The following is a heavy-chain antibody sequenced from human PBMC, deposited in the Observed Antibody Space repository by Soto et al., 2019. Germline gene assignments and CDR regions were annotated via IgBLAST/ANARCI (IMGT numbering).Heavy chain of an antibody. V-gene: IGHV3-21*01. CDR1: GFTFSSYS. J-gene: IGHJ6*02. D-gene: IGHD6-6*01. CDR3: ARASSIAARPDVYYYGMDV. Sequence: PGGSLRLSCAVSGFTFSSYSMNWVRRAPRKGLEWVSSISSSSSYIYYADSVKGRFTISRDNAKNSLYLQMNSLRAEDTAVYYCARASSIAARPDVYYYGMDVWGQGTTVTVSS. CDR2: ISSSSSYI.